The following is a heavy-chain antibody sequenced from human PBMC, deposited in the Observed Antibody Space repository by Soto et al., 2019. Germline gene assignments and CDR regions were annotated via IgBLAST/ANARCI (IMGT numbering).Heavy chain of an antibody. D-gene: IGHD6-19*01. J-gene: IGHJ4*02. V-gene: IGHV5-51*01. CDR1: GFSFSSHW. Sequence: EVQLVQSGAEVKKPGESLKISCRGSGFSFSSHWIGWVRQMTGQGLEWMAFIDPHSNTRYSPSFEGQITISADNSINTAYLQWSSLKASDTAIYYCARRTYTGGWRHYFDYWCQGTLVTVSS. CDR2: IDPHSNT. CDR3: ARRTYTGGWRHYFDY.